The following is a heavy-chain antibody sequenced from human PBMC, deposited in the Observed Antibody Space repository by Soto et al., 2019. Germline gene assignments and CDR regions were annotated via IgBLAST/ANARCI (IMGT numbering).Heavy chain of an antibody. CDR3: AADPIVVVPAAVPGGDYYYGMDV. CDR2: IVVGSGNT. CDR1: GFTFTSSA. Sequence: QMQLVQSGPEVKKPGTSVKVSCKASGFTFTSSAMQWVRQARGQRLEWIGWIVVGSGNTNYAQKFQERVTITRDMSTSTXXMXLXXLRSEDTAVYYCAADPIVVVPAAVPGGDYYYGMDVWGQGTTVTVSS. J-gene: IGHJ6*02. D-gene: IGHD2-2*01. V-gene: IGHV1-58*02.